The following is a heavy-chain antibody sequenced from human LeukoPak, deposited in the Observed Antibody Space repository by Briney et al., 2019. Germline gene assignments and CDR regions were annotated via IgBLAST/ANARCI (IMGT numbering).Heavy chain of an antibody. J-gene: IGHJ5*02. CDR2: INHSGST. D-gene: IGHD2-8*02. Sequence: SETLSLTCAVYGGSFSGYYWSWIRQPPGKGLEWIGEINHSGSTNYNPSLKSRVTISVDTPKNQFSLKLSSVTAADTAVYHCARRPGSKAPGGVWAYNWFDPWGQGTLVTVSS. CDR1: GGSFSGYY. CDR3: ARRPGSKAPGGVWAYNWFDP. V-gene: IGHV4-34*01.